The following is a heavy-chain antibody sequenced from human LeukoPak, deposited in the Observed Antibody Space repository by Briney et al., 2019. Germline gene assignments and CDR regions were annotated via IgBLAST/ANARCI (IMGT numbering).Heavy chain of an antibody. J-gene: IGHJ4*02. CDR3: ARDQYSYAHAAH. CDR1: GFTVSSNY. CDR2: IYSGGTT. V-gene: IGHV3-66*01. Sequence: PGGSLRLSCAASGFTVSSNYMSWVRQAPGKGLEWVPVIYSGGTTYYADSVKGRFTISRDNSKNTLHLQMNSLRAEDTAVYYCARDQYSYAHAAHWGQGTLVTVSS. D-gene: IGHD5-18*01.